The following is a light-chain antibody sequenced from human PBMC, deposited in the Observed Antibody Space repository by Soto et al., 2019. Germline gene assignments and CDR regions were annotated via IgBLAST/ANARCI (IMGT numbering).Light chain of an antibody. Sequence: QLVLTQWPSASASLGASVKLTCTLSSGHINYDIAWHQQQPEKGPRYLMKVNSDGSHIKGDGIPDRFSGSSSGAERYLTISSLQSEDEADYYCQTWGTGIVVFGGGTKLTVL. CDR1: SGHINYD. J-gene: IGLJ2*01. V-gene: IGLV4-69*01. CDR3: QTWGTGIVV. CDR2: VNSDGSH.